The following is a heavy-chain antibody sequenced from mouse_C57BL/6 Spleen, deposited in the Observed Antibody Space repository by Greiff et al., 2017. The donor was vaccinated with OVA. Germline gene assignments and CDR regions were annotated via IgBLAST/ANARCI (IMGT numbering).Heavy chain of an antibody. CDR3: ARTVYYYGSSFYYAMDY. CDR1: GFNIKDYY. V-gene: IGHV14-2*01. D-gene: IGHD1-1*01. CDR2: IDPEDGET. J-gene: IGHJ4*01. Sequence: EVKVVESGAELVKPGASVKLSCTASGFNIKDYYMHWVKQRTEQGLEWIGRIDPEDGETKYAPKFQGKATITADTSSNTAYLQLSSLTSEDTDVDYCARTVYYYGSSFYYAMDYWGQGTSVTVSS.